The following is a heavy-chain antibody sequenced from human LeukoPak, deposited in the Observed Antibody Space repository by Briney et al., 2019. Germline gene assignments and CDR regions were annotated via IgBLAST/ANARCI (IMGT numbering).Heavy chain of an antibody. CDR2: ISYDGSNK. Sequence: GRSLRLSCAASGFTFSSYAKHWVRQAPGKGLEWVAVISYDGSNKYYADSVKGRFTISRDNSKNTLYLQMNSLRAEDTAVYYCARGRGGAWFGELWHIDAFDIWGQGTMVTVSS. V-gene: IGHV3-30-3*01. D-gene: IGHD3-10*01. CDR3: ARGRGGAWFGELWHIDAFDI. J-gene: IGHJ3*02. CDR1: GFTFSSYA.